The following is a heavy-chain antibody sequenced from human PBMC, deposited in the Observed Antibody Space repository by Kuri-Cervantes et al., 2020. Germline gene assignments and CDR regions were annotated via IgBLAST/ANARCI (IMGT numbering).Heavy chain of an antibody. CDR2: ISSSSSTI. Sequence: GESLKISCAASGFTFSSYSMNWVRQAPGKGLEWVSYISSSSSTIYYADSVKGRFTISRDNAKNSLYLQMNSLRAEDTAVYYCAKDLCGGDCYNYDYWGQGTLVTVSS. J-gene: IGHJ4*02. CDR1: GFTFSSYS. V-gene: IGHV3-48*01. CDR3: AKDLCGGDCYNYDY. D-gene: IGHD2-21*02.